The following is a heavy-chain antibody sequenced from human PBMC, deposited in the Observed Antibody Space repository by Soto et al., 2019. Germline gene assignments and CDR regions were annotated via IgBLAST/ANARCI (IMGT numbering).Heavy chain of an antibody. Sequence: SGTLSLTCAVYGGSFSGYYWSWIRQPPGKGLEWIGEINHSGSTNYNPSLKSRVTISVDTSKNQFSLKLSSVTAADTAVYYCARVRIAARPIDYWGQGTLVTVSS. CDR1: GGSFSGYY. V-gene: IGHV4-34*01. D-gene: IGHD6-6*01. CDR3: ARVRIAARPIDY. J-gene: IGHJ4*02. CDR2: INHSGST.